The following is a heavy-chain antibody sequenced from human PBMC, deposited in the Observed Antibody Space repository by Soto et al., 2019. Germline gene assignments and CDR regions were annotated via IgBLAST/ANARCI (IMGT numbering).Heavy chain of an antibody. Sequence: PSQTLSLTCAISGDSVSSNSAAWNWIRQSPSRGLEWLGRTYYRSKWYNDYAVSVKSRITINPDTSKNQFTMQLNSVTPEDTAGYYCARESRDCTNGVCFNPYYYYYGMDVWGQGTTVTVSS. V-gene: IGHV6-1*01. CDR1: GDSVSSNSAA. CDR3: ARESRDCTNGVCFNPYYYYYGMDV. D-gene: IGHD2-8*01. CDR2: TYYRSKWYN. J-gene: IGHJ6*02.